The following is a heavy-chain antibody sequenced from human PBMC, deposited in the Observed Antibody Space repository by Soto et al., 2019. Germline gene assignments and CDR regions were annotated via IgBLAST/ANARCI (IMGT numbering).Heavy chain of an antibody. CDR1: GGTFSSYA. Sequence: RASVKVSCKASGGTFSSYAISWVRQAPGQGLEWMGGIIPIFGTANYAQKFQGRVTITADESTSTAYMELSSLRSEDTAVYYCARSRGVFDWFDPWGQGTLVTVSS. D-gene: IGHD2-8*01. CDR2: IIPIFGTA. CDR3: ARSRGVFDWFDP. V-gene: IGHV1-69*13. J-gene: IGHJ5*02.